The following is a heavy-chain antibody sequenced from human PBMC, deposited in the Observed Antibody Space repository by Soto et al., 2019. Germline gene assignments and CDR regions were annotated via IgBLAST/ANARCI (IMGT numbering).Heavy chain of an antibody. CDR3: ASGPLYCSGGSCYSNGMDV. V-gene: IGHV1-69*13. J-gene: IGHJ6*02. CDR1: GGTFSSYA. CDR2: IIPIFGTA. Sequence: SVKVSCQASGGTFSSYAISWVRQAPGQGLEWMGGIIPIFGTANYAQKFQGRVTITADESTSTAYMELSSLRSEDTAVYYCASGPLYCSGGSCYSNGMDVWGQGTTVTVSS. D-gene: IGHD2-15*01.